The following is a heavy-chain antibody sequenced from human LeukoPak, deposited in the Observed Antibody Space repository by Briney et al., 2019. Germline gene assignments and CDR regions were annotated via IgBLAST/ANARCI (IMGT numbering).Heavy chain of an antibody. CDR1: GGSFSGYY. J-gene: IGHJ6*04. Sequence: SETLSLTCALCGGSFSGYYWSWIRQPPGKGLEWIGETNHSGSTNYNPSLKSRVTISVDTSKNQFSLKLSSVTAADTAVYYCARGIGVVVPAASTTLDVWGKGTTVTVSS. CDR2: TNHSGST. CDR3: ARGIGVVVPAASTTLDV. V-gene: IGHV4-34*01. D-gene: IGHD2-2*01.